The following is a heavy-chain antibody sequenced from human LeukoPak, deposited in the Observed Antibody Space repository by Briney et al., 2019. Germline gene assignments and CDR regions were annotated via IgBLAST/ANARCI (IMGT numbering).Heavy chain of an antibody. Sequence: SETLSLTCTVSGGSISSSSYYWGWVRQPPGKGLEWIGSIYYSGRTYYNPSLKSRVTISVDTSKTQFSLKLSSVTAADTAVYYCARGVDIVVVPTAPEPTWFDPWGQGTLVTVSS. V-gene: IGHV4-39*01. CDR1: GGSISSSSYY. J-gene: IGHJ5*02. CDR2: IYYSGRT. D-gene: IGHD2-2*01. CDR3: ARGVDIVVVPTAPEPTWFDP.